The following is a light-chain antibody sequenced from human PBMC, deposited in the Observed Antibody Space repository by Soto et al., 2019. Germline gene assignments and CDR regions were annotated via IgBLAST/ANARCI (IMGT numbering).Light chain of an antibody. CDR3: SSHTSSSTLFYV. V-gene: IGLV2-14*01. CDR2: DVS. J-gene: IGLJ1*01. Sequence: QSVLTQPASVSGSPGQSITISCTGTSSDVGGYNYVSWYQQHPGKAPKLMIYDVSYRPSGVSNRFSGSKSGNTASLTISGLQAEDEADYYCSSHTSSSTLFYVFGTGTKVTVL. CDR1: SSDVGGYNY.